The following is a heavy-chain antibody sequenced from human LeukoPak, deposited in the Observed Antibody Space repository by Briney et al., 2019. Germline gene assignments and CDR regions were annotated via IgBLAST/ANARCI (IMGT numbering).Heavy chain of an antibody. CDR3: AKEGYVNGVVDY. J-gene: IGHJ4*02. CDR1: GFTFSSYA. CDR2: INQDGTEK. V-gene: IGHV3-7*01. Sequence: GGSLRLSCAASGFTFSSYAMHWVRQAPGKGLEWVASINQDGTEKYYVDSVKGRFTISRDNSKDTLYLQINTLRVDDSAVYYCAKEGYVNGVVDYWGQGTLVTVSS. D-gene: IGHD2-15*01.